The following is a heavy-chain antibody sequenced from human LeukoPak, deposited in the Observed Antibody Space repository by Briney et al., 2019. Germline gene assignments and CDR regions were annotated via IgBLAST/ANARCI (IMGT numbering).Heavy chain of an antibody. CDR3: AKDTARLYYYYGMDV. D-gene: IGHD6-6*01. V-gene: IGHV3-9*01. CDR1: GFTFDDYA. Sequence: QAGGSLRLSCAASGFTFDDYAMHWVRQAPGKGLEWVSGISWNSGSIGYADSVKGRFTISRDNAKNSLYLQMNSLRAEDTALYYCAKDTARLYYYYGMDVWGQGTTVTVSS. J-gene: IGHJ6*02. CDR2: ISWNSGSI.